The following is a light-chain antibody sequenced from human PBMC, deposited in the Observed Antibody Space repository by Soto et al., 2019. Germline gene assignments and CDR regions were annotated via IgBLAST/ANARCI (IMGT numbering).Light chain of an antibody. V-gene: IGLV2-14*01. Sequence: QSALTQPASVSGSPGQSITISCTGTSGDVGGYNYVSWYQQRPGKAPKVMIYDVSNRPSGVSNRFSGSKSGNTASLTISGLQAEDEADYYCSSYTSSSLYVFGIGTKVTVL. CDR2: DVS. J-gene: IGLJ1*01. CDR3: SSYTSSSLYV. CDR1: SGDVGGYNY.